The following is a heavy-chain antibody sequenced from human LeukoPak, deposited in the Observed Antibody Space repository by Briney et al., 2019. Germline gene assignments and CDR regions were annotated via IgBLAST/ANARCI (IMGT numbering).Heavy chain of an antibody. D-gene: IGHD3-9*01. Sequence: GGSLRLSCAASGFTFSSYAMSRVRQAPGKGLEWVSTISGSGGSTYYADSVKGRFTISRDNSKNTLYLQVNSLRAEDTAVYYCAKEDGDDILTGYRYNWFDPWGQGTLVTVSS. J-gene: IGHJ5*02. CDR3: AKEDGDDILTGYRYNWFDP. CDR2: ISGSGGST. V-gene: IGHV3-23*01. CDR1: GFTFSSYA.